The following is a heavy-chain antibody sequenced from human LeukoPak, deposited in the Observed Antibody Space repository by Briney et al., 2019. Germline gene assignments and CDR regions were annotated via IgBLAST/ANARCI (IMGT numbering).Heavy chain of an antibody. V-gene: IGHV4-39*01. J-gene: IGHJ4*02. CDR3: ARLPDYYFDY. CDR1: GGSISSSSYS. D-gene: IGHD1-14*01. Sequence: PSETLSLTCTVSGGSISSSSYSWGWIRQPPGKGLEWIGSIYYSGSTYYNPSLKSRVTISVDTSKNQFSLKLSSVTAADTAVYYCARLPDYYFDYWGQGTLVTVSS. CDR2: IYYSGST.